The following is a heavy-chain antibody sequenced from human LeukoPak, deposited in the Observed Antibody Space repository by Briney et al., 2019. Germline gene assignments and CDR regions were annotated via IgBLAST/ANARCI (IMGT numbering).Heavy chain of an antibody. J-gene: IGHJ4*02. D-gene: IGHD3-9*01. Sequence: SETLSLTCTVSGGSTSSGDYYWSWIRQPPGKGLEWIGYIYYSGSTYYNPSLKSRVTISVDTSKNQFSLKLSSVTAADTAVYYCAREEDISTGYWVWGQGTLVTVSS. CDR3: AREEDISTGYWV. CDR2: IYYSGST. V-gene: IGHV4-30-4*08. CDR1: GGSTSSGDYY.